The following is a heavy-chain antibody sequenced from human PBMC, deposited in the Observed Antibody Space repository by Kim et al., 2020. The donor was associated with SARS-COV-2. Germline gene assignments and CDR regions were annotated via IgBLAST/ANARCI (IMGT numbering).Heavy chain of an antibody. D-gene: IGHD3-22*01. J-gene: IGHJ4*02. V-gene: IGHV3-11*01. CDR1: GFTFSDYY. CDR2: ISSSGSTM. CDR3: HTPGDPPANIIVVDQWDF. Sequence: GGSLRLSCAASGFTFSDYYMSWIRQAPGKGLEWVSYISSSGSTMYYADSVKGRFTISRDNAKNSLYLQMNSLRAEDTAVYYCHTPGDPPANIIVVDQWDFWGQGTLVTVSS.